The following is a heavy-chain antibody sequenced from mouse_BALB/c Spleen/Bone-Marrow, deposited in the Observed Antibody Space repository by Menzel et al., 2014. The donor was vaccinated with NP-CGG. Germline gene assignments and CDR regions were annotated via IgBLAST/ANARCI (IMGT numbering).Heavy chain of an antibody. J-gene: IGHJ2*01. CDR3: AKQGYYGYSDY. D-gene: IGHD1-2*01. CDR1: GFDFSRYW. Sequence: EVKLMESGGGLVQPGGSLKLSCAASGFDFSRYWMSWVRQAPGKGLEWIGEINPDSSTINYTPSLRDKFIISRDNAKNSLYLQMSKVRSEDTALYYCAKQGYYGYSDYWGQGTTLTVSS. V-gene: IGHV4-1*02. CDR2: INPDSSTI.